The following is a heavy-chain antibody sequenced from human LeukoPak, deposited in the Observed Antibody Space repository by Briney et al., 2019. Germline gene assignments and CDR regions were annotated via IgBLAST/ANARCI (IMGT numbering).Heavy chain of an antibody. CDR3: TTKRIAVAGTWFDP. CDR2: IKSKTDGGTT. Sequence: GGSLRLSCAASGFTFSNAWMSWVRQAPGKGLEWVGRIKSKTDGGTTDYAAPVEGRFTISRDDSKNTLYLQMNSLKTEDTAVYYCTTKRIAVAGTWFDPWGQGTLVTVSS. J-gene: IGHJ5*02. V-gene: IGHV3-15*01. D-gene: IGHD6-19*01. CDR1: GFTFSNAW.